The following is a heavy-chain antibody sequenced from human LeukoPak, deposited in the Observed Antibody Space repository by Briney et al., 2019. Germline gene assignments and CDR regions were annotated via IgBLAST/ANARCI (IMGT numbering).Heavy chain of an antibody. D-gene: IGHD3-9*01. J-gene: IGHJ2*01. Sequence: PSQTLSLTCTVSGGSISSGGYYWSWIRQHPGKGPEWIGYIYYSGSTYYNPSLKSRVTISVDTSKNQFSLKLSSVTAADTAVYYCARPYYDILTGYWYFDLWGRGTLVTVSS. CDR1: GGSISSGGYY. CDR3: ARPYYDILTGYWYFDL. CDR2: IYYSGST. V-gene: IGHV4-31*03.